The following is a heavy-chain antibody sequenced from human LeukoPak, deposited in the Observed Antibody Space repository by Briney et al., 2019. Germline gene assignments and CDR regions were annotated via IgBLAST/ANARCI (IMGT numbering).Heavy chain of an antibody. J-gene: IGHJ1*01. CDR1: GFTFSSYG. CDR3: AKAPHGFGAYCGGDCYWYFQH. CDR2: IWYDGSNK. Sequence: PGRSLRLSCAASGFTFSSYGMHWVRQAPGKGLEWVAVIWYDGSNKYYADSVKGRFTISRDNSKNTLYLQMNGLRAEDTAVYYCAKAPHGFGAYCGGDCYWYFQHWGQGTLVTVSS. D-gene: IGHD2-21*02. V-gene: IGHV3-33*06.